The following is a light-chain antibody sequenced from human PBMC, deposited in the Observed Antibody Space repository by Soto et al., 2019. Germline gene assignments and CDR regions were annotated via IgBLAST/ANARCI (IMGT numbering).Light chain of an antibody. V-gene: IGKV1-39*01. J-gene: IGKJ1*01. CDR1: QSISSY. CDR3: QPSYSTPT. Sequence: DIQMTQSPSSLSASVGDRVTITCRASQSISSYLNWYQQKPGKAPKLLIYAASSLQSGVPSRFSGSGSGTDFTLTISSLQPAAFATYYCQPSYSTPTFGQGTKV. CDR2: AAS.